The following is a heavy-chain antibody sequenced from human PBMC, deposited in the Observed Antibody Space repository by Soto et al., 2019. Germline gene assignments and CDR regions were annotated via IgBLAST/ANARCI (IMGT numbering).Heavy chain of an antibody. CDR1: GGTFSSYA. Sequence: QVQLVQSGAEVKKPGSSVKVSCKASGGTFSSYAISWVRQAPGQGLEWMGGIIPIFGTANYAQKFQGRVTSTADESTSTAYMELSSLRSEDTAVYYCAGGTYYYDSSGYYYPNPLDYWGQGTLVTVSS. CDR3: AGGTYYYDSSGYYYPNPLDY. V-gene: IGHV1-69*12. CDR2: IIPIFGTA. D-gene: IGHD3-22*01. J-gene: IGHJ4*02.